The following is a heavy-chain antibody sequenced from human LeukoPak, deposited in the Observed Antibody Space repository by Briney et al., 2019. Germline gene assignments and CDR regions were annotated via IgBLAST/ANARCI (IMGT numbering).Heavy chain of an antibody. CDR3: ASHSGGYAY. D-gene: IGHD5-12*01. CDR2: IYYSDT. Sequence: SETLSLTCTVSGGSISSGSYYWSWIRQPAGKGLEWIGYIYYSDTYYNPSLKSRVTISADTSKNQFSLRLNSVTAADTAVYYCASHSGGYAYWGQGTLVTVSS. V-gene: IGHV4-61*10. CDR1: GGSISSGSYY. J-gene: IGHJ4*02.